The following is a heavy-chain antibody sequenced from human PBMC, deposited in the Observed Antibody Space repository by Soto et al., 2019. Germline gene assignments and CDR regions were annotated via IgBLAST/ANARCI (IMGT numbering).Heavy chain of an antibody. J-gene: IGHJ3*02. CDR2: ISDDGINK. D-gene: IGHD3-16*01. Sequence: QVQLVESGGGVVQPGRSLRLSCAASGFTFSTYAMHWVRQAPGKGLEWVAIISDDGINKYYADSVRGRFTISRHNSKNTVHLPITSLGAADTAAYYGARVGERQNDDFEIWGRGTMVTVSS. CDR3: ARVGERQNDDFEI. V-gene: IGHV3-30-3*01. CDR1: GFTFSTYA.